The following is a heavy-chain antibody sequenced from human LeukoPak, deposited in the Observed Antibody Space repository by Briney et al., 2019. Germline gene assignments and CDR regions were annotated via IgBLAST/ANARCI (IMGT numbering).Heavy chain of an antibody. J-gene: IGHJ4*02. CDR2: ISAYNGNT. CDR3: ARDSDYYGSGSHQGYFDY. Sequence: ASVKVSCKASGYTFTSYGISWVRQAPGQGLEWMGWISAYNGNTNYAQKLQGRVTMTTDTSTSTAYMELRSLRSDDTAVYYCARDSDYYGSGSHQGYFDYWGQGTLVTVSS. D-gene: IGHD3-10*01. V-gene: IGHV1-18*01. CDR1: GYTFTSYG.